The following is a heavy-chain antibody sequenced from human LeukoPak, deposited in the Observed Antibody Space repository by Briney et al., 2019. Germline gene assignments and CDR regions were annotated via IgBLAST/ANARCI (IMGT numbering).Heavy chain of an antibody. J-gene: IGHJ4*02. CDR1: GFSFRSYA. V-gene: IGHV3-23*01. Sequence: GGSLRLSCAASGFSFRSYAMSWVRQAPGKGLEWVSSIRDDESNTYYADSVKGRFTISRDNSKNTLYLQVYSLRAEDTAVYYCAKGADIVVVPAGKAGGIFDYWGQGTLVTVSS. CDR2: IRDDESNT. CDR3: AKGADIVVVPAGKAGGIFDY. D-gene: IGHD2-2*01.